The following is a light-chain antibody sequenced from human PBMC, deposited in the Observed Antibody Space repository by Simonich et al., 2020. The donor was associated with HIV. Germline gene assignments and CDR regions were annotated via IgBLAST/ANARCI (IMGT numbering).Light chain of an antibody. Sequence: QSALTQPASVSGSPGQSITISCTGTSSDVGSNDYVSWYQQYSGKAPKLIIYDVSNRPSGVSNRFSGSKSGNTASLTISGLQADDEADYYCSSYTSSSTLVFGGGTKLTVL. CDR2: DVS. CDR1: SSDVGSNDY. CDR3: SSYTSSSTLV. V-gene: IGLV2-14*03. J-gene: IGLJ2*01.